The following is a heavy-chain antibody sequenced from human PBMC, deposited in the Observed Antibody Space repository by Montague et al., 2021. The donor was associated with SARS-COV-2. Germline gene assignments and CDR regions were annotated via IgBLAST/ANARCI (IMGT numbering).Heavy chain of an antibody. CDR1: GFPFNPYT. CDR3: AKNGGSGSLIHWYFDL. CDR2: IFGSGAGT. V-gene: IGHV3-23*01. D-gene: IGHD3-16*01. Sequence: SLSLSCAASGFPFNPYTMTWVRQAPGKGLEWVSSIFGSGAGTYYADSVQGRVTISRDNSKNTLYLQLHSLRADDTAVYYCAKNGGSGSLIHWYFDLWGRGTPVAVSS. J-gene: IGHJ2*01.